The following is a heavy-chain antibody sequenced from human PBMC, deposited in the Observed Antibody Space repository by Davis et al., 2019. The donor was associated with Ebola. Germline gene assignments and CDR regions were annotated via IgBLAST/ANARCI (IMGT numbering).Heavy chain of an antibody. CDR1: GGFVSSGGYS. J-gene: IGHJ4*02. CDR3: ATRRLSFEAIDY. CDR2: IYYRGTT. Sequence: SETLSLTCAVSGGFVSSGGYSWSWIRQPPGKGLEWIGSIYYRGTTYYTPSLKSRVTISVDTSKNQFSLKVTSVSAADTAVYYCATRRLSFEAIDYWGQGTLVTVSS. D-gene: IGHD1-26*01. V-gene: IGHV4-30-2*03.